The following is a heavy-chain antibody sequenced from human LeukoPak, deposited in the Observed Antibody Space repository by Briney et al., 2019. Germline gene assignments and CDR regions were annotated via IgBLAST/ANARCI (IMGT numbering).Heavy chain of an antibody. J-gene: IGHJ4*02. V-gene: IGHV1-18*01. CDR1: GYTFTSYG. CDR3: ARLKNYGDYGY. D-gene: IGHD4-17*01. CDR2: IYSYNGNT. Sequence: ASVKVSCKASGYTFTSYGISWVRQAPGQGLEWMGWIYSYNGNTNYAQKFQGRVTMTTDTSTSIACMELRSLTSDDTAVYYCARLKNYGDYGYWGQGTLVTVSS.